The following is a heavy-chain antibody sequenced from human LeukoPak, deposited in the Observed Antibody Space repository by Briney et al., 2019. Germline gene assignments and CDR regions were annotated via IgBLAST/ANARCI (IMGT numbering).Heavy chain of an antibody. J-gene: IGHJ3*02. Sequence: PGGSLRLSCAASGFTVTTNYMSWVRQAPGKGLEWVSVIYSGGSSYYADSVQGRFTISRDNSKNTLYLQIHSLRAEDTAVYSCARHSTMASGPFDIWGQGTMVTVSS. D-gene: IGHD5-24*01. CDR3: ARHSTMASGPFDI. V-gene: IGHV3-53*01. CDR1: GFTVTTNY. CDR2: IYSGGSS.